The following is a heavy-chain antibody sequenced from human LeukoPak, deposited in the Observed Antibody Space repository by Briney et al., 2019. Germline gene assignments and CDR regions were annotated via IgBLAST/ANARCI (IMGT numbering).Heavy chain of an antibody. Sequence: ASVKVSCKASGYTFTSYGISWVRQAPGQGLEWMGWISAYNGNTNYAQKLQGRVTMTTDTSTSTAYMELRSLRSDDTAVYYCARKEGDYYDSSGYLRYWGHGTLVTVSS. CDR3: ARKEGDYYDSSGYLRY. CDR1: GYTFTSYG. J-gene: IGHJ4*01. CDR2: ISAYNGNT. V-gene: IGHV1-18*01. D-gene: IGHD3-22*01.